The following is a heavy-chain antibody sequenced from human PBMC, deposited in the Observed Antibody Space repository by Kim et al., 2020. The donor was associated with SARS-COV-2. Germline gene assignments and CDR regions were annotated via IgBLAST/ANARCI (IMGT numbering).Heavy chain of an antibody. D-gene: IGHD2-21*02. J-gene: IGHJ1*01. CDR2: IKSKTNGGST. CDR1: GFTFSNAW. Sequence: GGSLRLSCAASGFTFSNAWLNWVRQAPGRGLEWVGRIKSKTNGGSTAYAAPGKGRFTISRDDSKNTLYLQMNSLKAEDTAVYYCTSDLGAYCGGDCYCGGWGQGTQVTVSS. V-gene: IGHV3-15*07. CDR3: TSDLGAYCGGDCYCGG.